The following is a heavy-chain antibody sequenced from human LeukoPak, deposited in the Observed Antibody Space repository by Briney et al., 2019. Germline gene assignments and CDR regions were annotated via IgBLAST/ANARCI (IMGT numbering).Heavy chain of an antibody. CDR1: GYSISSGYY. CDR3: AAIYYYDSAPFDP. D-gene: IGHD3-22*01. CDR2: IYTSGST. Sequence: PSETLSLTCTVSGYSISSGYYWGWIRQPPGKGLEWIGRIYTSGSTNYNPSLKSRVTISLDTSKNQFSLKLRSVTAADTAVYYCAAIYYYDSAPFDPWGQGTLVTVSS. V-gene: IGHV4-38-2*02. J-gene: IGHJ5*02.